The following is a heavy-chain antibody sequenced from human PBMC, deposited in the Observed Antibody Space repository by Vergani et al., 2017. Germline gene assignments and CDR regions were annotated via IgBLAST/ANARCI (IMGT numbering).Heavy chain of an antibody. V-gene: IGHV1-69*02. J-gene: IGHJ4*02. CDR3: ARWSMVRGVGFDY. CDR1: GGTFSSYT. D-gene: IGHD3-10*01. Sequence: QVQLVQSGAEVKKPGSSVKVSCKASGGTFSSYTISWVRQAPGQGLEWMGRITPILGIANYAQKFQGRVTITADKSTSTAYMELSSLRTEDTAVYYCARWSMVRGVGFDYWGQGALVTVSS. CDR2: ITPILGIA.